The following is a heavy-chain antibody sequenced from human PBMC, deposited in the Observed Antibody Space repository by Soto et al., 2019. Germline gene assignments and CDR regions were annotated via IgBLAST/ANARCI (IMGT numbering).Heavy chain of an antibody. CDR2: ISSSGSTI. CDR3: ARDKSIAAAGTLGHYYYYGMDV. Sequence: PGGSLRLSCAASGFTFSSYEMTWVRQAPGKGLEWVSYISSSGSTIYYADSVKGLFTISRDNAKKSLYLQMNSLRADDTDGYYCARDKSIAAAGTLGHYYYYGMDVWGQGTTGTVSS. J-gene: IGHJ6*02. CDR1: GFTFSSYE. D-gene: IGHD6-13*01. V-gene: IGHV3-48*03.